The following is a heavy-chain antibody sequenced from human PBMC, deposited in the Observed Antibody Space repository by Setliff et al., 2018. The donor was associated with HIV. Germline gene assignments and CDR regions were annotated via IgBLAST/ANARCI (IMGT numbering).Heavy chain of an antibody. CDR3: ASSTILDAFDI. D-gene: IGHD5-12*01. V-gene: IGHV4-38-2*02. CDR2: INHSGST. CDR1: GDSISSGYY. J-gene: IGHJ3*02. Sequence: SETLSLTCTVSGDSISSGYYWSWIRQPPGKGLEWIGEINHSGSTNYNPSLKSRVTISVDTSKNQFSLKLSSVTAADTAVYYCASSTILDAFDIWGQGTMVTVSS.